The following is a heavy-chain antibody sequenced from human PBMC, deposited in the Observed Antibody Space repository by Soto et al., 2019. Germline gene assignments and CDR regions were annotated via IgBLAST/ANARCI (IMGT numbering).Heavy chain of an antibody. CDR3: ARAHGSSWYNWFDP. CDR1: GGTFSSYA. D-gene: IGHD6-13*01. CDR2: IIPLFGTT. J-gene: IGHJ5*02. V-gene: IGHV1-69*01. Sequence: QVLLVQSGAEVKKPGSSVKVSCKASGGTFSSYAISWVRQAPGRGLEWMGGIIPLFGTTNYAQKFRGRVTVNADESTSTVDMELRSLRFEDTAVYDCARAHGSSWYNWFDPWGQGTLVTVSS.